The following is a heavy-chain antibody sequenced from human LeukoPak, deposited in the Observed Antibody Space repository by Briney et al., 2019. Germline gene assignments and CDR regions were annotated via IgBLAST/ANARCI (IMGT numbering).Heavy chain of an antibody. J-gene: IGHJ3*02. Sequence: ASVKVSCKASGGTFSSYAISWVRQAPGQGLEWMGGIIPIFGTANYAKQFQGRVTITADESTSTAYMELSGLRSEDTAVYYCARAGSREWLVTHDAFDIWGQGTMVTVSS. CDR1: GGTFSSYA. CDR2: IIPIFGTA. CDR3: ARAGSREWLVTHDAFDI. D-gene: IGHD6-19*01. V-gene: IGHV1-69*13.